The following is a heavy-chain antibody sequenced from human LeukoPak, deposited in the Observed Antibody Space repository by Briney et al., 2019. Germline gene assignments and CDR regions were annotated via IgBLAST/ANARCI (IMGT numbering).Heavy chain of an antibody. CDR3: ARSGSSSGLQ. J-gene: IGHJ4*02. CDR1: GGSISTYY. CDR2: IDYSGNT. V-gene: IGHV4-59*08. Sequence: SDTLSLTCSVSGGSISTYYWSWIRETPGKGLEWIGHIDYSGNTNYNPSLKSRVTMSVDMSKNQFSLKLSSVTAADTAVYYCARSGSSSGLQWGQGTLVTVSS. D-gene: IGHD6-19*01.